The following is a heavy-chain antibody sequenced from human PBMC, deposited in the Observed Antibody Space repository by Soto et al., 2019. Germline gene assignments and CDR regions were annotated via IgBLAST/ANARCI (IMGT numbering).Heavy chain of an antibody. D-gene: IGHD2-2*01. CDR3: ARHKCTSTRCYQTFDY. Sequence: SETLSLTCTVSGGSISSYYWTWIRQPPGKGLEWIGYIYYSGSTNYNPSLKSRVTISVHTSKNQFSLKLSSVTAADTAVYYCARHKCTSTRCYQTFDYWGQGTLVTVSS. CDR2: IYYSGST. J-gene: IGHJ4*02. CDR1: GGSISSYY. V-gene: IGHV4-59*08.